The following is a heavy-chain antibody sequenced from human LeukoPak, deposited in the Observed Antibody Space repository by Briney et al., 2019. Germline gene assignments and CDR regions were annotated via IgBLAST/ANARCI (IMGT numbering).Heavy chain of an antibody. J-gene: IGHJ4*02. Sequence: GGSLRLSCAASGFTFSSYSMNWVRQAPGKGLEWVSSISSSSSYIYYADSVKGRFTISRDNAKNSLYLQMNSLRAEDTAVYYCARNKLERRNYFDYWGQGTLVTVSS. D-gene: IGHD1-1*01. V-gene: IGHV3-21*01. CDR2: ISSSSSYI. CDR1: GFTFSSYS. CDR3: ARNKLERRNYFDY.